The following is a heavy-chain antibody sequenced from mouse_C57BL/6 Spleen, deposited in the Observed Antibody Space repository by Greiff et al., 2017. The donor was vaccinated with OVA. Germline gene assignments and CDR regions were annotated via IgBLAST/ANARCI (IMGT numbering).Heavy chain of an antibody. CDR2: ISSGSSTI. CDR1: GFTFSDYG. Sequence: EVMLVESGGGLVKPGGSLKLSCAASGFTFSDYGMHWVRQAPEKGLEWVAYISSGSSTIYYADTVKGRFTISRDNAKNTLFLQMTSLRSEDTAMYYCAKPSYGNYFDYWGQGTTLTVSS. J-gene: IGHJ2*01. CDR3: AKPSYGNYFDY. D-gene: IGHD2-1*01. V-gene: IGHV5-17*01.